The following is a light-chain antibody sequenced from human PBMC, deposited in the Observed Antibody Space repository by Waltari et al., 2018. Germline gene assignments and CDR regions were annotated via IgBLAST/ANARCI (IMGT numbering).Light chain of an antibody. CDR1: QSILYSSNNKNY. CDR2: WAA. CDR3: QQYYSTPRT. J-gene: IGKJ1*01. Sequence: DILMTQSPDSLAVSLGERATINCRSSQSILYSSNNKNYLAWYQQKPGQPPKLLLYWAATRESGVPDRVSGSGSGTDFTLTISSLQAEDVATYYCQQYYSTPRTFGQGTKVEI. V-gene: IGKV4-1*01.